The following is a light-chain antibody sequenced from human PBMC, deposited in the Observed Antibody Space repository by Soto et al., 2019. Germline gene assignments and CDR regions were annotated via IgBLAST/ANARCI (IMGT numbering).Light chain of an antibody. CDR2: TTS. V-gene: IGKV1-39*01. CDR1: HSISTY. Sequence: ILMTQSPSYLSPLVGDRVTITCRRSHSISTYLNWYQQQPRKAPHLLIYTTSSLQSGVSTSIGGGTAVTDSTLTISSQHPEDFATYYCQQTHSTWTFGQGTKVDIK. J-gene: IGKJ1*01. CDR3: QQTHSTWT.